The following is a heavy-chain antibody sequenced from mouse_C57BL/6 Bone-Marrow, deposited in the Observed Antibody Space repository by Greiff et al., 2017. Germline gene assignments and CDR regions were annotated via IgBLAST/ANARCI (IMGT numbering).Heavy chain of an antibody. V-gene: IGHV1-15*01. Sequence: VQLQQSGAELVRPGASVTLSCKASGYTFTDYEMHWVKQTPVHGLEWIGAIDPETGGTAYNQKFKGKAILTADKSSSTAYMELRSLTSEDSAVYYCTRRGNYYGSSYECYAMDYWGQGTTVTVSS. CDR2: IDPETGGT. D-gene: IGHD1-1*01. CDR3: TRRGNYYGSSYECYAMDY. J-gene: IGHJ4*01. CDR1: GYTFTDYE.